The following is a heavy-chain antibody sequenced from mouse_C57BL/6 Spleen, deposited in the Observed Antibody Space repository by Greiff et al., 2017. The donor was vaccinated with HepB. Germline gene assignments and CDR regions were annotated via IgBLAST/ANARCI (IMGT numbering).Heavy chain of an antibody. V-gene: IGHV5-4*01. CDR2: ISDGGSYT. CDR1: GFTFSSYA. Sequence: EVQVVESGGGLVKPGGSLKLSCAASGFTFSSYAMSWVRQTPEKRLEWVATISDGGSYTYYPDNVKGRFTISRDNAKNNLYLQMSHLKSEDTAMYYCARDWGLTGFAYWGQGTLVTVSA. J-gene: IGHJ3*01. D-gene: IGHD4-1*01. CDR3: ARDWGLTGFAY.